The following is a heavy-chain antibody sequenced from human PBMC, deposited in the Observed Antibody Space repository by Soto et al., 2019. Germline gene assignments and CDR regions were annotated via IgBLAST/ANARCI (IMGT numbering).Heavy chain of an antibody. CDR3: ATAKWCHHYFDA. Sequence: SETLSLTCAVDGRSFSGYYWSWLRQPPGKGLEWIGEINHSGSTNYNTSLKSRVTISVDTSKNQFSLKMTSVTAADTAVYYCATAKWCHHYFDAWGQGTLVTVSS. CDR1: GRSFSGYY. CDR2: INHSGST. D-gene: IGHD2-8*01. V-gene: IGHV4-34*01. J-gene: IGHJ5*02.